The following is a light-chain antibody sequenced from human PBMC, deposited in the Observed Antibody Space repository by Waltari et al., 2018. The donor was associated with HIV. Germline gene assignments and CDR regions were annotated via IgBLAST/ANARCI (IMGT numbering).Light chain of an antibody. Sequence: QSALPQPASVSGSPGQSITISCTGTSSDVGGYHYVSWYQQFPGKAPNLMISEVSNRPSGVSDRLSGSKSGNTASLTISGLQAEDDADYYCSSYTTGSTLVVFGTGTKVIVL. V-gene: IGLV2-14*01. CDR1: SSDVGGYHY. CDR2: EVS. J-gene: IGLJ1*01. CDR3: SSYTTGSTLVV.